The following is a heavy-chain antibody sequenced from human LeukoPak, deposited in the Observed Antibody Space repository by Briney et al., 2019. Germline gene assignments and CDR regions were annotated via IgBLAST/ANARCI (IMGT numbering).Heavy chain of an antibody. CDR1: GYSFTSYW. Sequence: GESLKISCKGSGYSFTSYWIGWVRQMPGKGLEWMGIIYPGDSDTRYSPSFQGQVTISVDKSISTAYLQWSSLKASDTAMYYCAISHYDFWSGYFSGPHWFDPWGQGTLVTVSS. V-gene: IGHV5-51*01. CDR2: IYPGDSDT. D-gene: IGHD3-3*01. CDR3: AISHYDFWSGYFSGPHWFDP. J-gene: IGHJ5*02.